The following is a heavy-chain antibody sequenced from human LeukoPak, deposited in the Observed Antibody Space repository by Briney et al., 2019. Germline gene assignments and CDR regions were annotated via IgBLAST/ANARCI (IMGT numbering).Heavy chain of an antibody. CDR1: GFTVSSNY. V-gene: IGHV3-66*02. J-gene: IGHJ6*03. CDR3: ARVKQLVNYYYYYMDV. D-gene: IGHD6-6*01. Sequence: GGSLRLSCAASGFTVSSNYMSWVRQAPGKGLEWVSVIYSGGSTYYADSVKGRFTISRDNSKNTLYLQMNSLRAEDTAVYYCARVKQLVNYYYYYMDVWGKGTRSPSP. CDR2: IYSGGST.